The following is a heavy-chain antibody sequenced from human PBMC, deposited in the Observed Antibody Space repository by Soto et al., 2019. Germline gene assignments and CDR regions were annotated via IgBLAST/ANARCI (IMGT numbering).Heavy chain of an antibody. CDR2: ISSNGGST. J-gene: IGHJ3*02. V-gene: IGHV3-64D*06. CDR1: RFTFTSYA. CDR3: VKGWGVHYYYDRNAYAPRVFDI. Sequence: PGGSLRLSCSASRFTFTSYAMHWARQSPGKGLEYVSVISSNGGSTYYANSVKGRFTISRDNSKNTLYLQMSSLRPDDTAVYYWVKGWGVHYYYDRNAYAPRVFDIWGQGTMVTVSS. D-gene: IGHD3-22*01.